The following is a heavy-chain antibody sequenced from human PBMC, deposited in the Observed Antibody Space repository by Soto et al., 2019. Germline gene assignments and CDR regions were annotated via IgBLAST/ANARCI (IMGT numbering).Heavy chain of an antibody. CDR1: GYSFTSYW. Sequence: PGESLKISCKGSGYSFTSYWIGWVRQMPGKGLEWMGVIYPGDSDTTYSPSFQGQVTISVDKSLSTAHLQWSSLKASDTAIYYCSRTGPVPGSGVGSNFGMYVLGQGDTVT. J-gene: IGHJ6*02. V-gene: IGHV5-51*01. CDR3: SRTGPVPGSGVGSNFGMYV. CDR2: IYPGDSDT. D-gene: IGHD3-10*01.